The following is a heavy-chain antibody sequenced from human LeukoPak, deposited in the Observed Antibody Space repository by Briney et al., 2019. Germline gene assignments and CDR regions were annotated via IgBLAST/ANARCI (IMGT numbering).Heavy chain of an antibody. J-gene: IGHJ5*02. V-gene: IGHV4-39*01. CDR2: IYYSGSA. CDR3: ARQSTIAAARIDP. CDR1: GGSISDSNYY. D-gene: IGHD6-25*01. Sequence: SETLSLTCTVSGGSISDSNYYWGWIRQPPGRGLEWIGNIYYSGSAYYSPSLKSRVTVSIDTSKNQFSLKLNSVTAANTAVYYCARQSTIAAARIDPWGQGTLVTVSS.